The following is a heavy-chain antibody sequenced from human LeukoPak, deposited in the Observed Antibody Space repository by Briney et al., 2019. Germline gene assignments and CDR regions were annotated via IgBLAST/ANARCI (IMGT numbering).Heavy chain of an antibody. D-gene: IGHD6-13*01. CDR1: GGSFSGYY. Sequence: SETLSLTCAVYGGSFSGYYWSWIRQPPGKGLEWIGEINHSGSTNYNPSLKSRVTISVDTSKNQFSLKLSSVTAADTAVYYCARASNGGSSWSRASWFDPWGQGTLVTVSS. V-gene: IGHV4-34*01. CDR2: INHSGST. CDR3: ARASNGGSSWSRASWFDP. J-gene: IGHJ5*02.